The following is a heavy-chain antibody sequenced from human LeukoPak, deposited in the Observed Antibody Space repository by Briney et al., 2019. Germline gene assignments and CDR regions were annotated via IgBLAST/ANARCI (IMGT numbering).Heavy chain of an antibody. Sequence: GGSLRLSCAASGFMFTTYWMSWVRQAPGKGLEWVANIKQDGSEKYYVDSVKGRFTISRDNAKNSLYLQMNSLRAEDTAVYYCARAPKSLQLWILWGQGTLVTVSS. D-gene: IGHD5-18*01. J-gene: IGHJ4*02. CDR3: ARAPKSLQLWIL. CDR2: IKQDGSEK. V-gene: IGHV3-7*01. CDR1: GFMFTTYW.